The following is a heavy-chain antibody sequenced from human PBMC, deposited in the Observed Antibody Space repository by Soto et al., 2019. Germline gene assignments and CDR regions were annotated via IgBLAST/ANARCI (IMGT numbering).Heavy chain of an antibody. Sequence: GASLRLSSAAAGITLSSYGMHSVRQAPGKGLEWVAIISYDGSKKYYADSVKGRFTISRDNSEDTLYLQMDSLISEDTAAYYSAKGFSTWAFDIWGQGTMVTVS. CDR3: AKGFSTWAFDI. V-gene: IGHV3-30*18. J-gene: IGHJ3*02. CDR1: GITLSSYG. CDR2: ISYDGSKK.